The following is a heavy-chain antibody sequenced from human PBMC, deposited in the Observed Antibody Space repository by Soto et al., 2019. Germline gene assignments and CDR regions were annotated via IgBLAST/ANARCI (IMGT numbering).Heavy chain of an antibody. V-gene: IGHV3-53*02. D-gene: IGHD5-18*01. CDR1: GLAVTSNY. CDR2: VYSSGTT. J-gene: IGHJ6*02. CDR3: ARVDTYDYYYSMDV. Sequence: EVQLVETGGGLIQPGGSLSLSCAASGLAVTSNYMSWVRQAPGKGLEWVSIVYSSGTTYYADSVKGRFTFSRDKSKNTIYLQKRNLRAGDTAVYYCARVDTYDYYYSMDVWGQGTTVTVSS.